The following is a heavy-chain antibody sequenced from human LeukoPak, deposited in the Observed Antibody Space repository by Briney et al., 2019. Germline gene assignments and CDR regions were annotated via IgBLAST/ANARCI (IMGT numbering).Heavy chain of an antibody. CDR1: GESFSGNC. J-gene: IGHJ4*02. CDR2: INHSGST. D-gene: IGHD3-16*01. V-gene: IGHV4-34*01. Sequence: SETLSLTCAVYGESFSGNCWNWIRQPPGKGLEWIGEINHSGSTNYNPSLKSRVTISVDTSKNQFSLKLSSVTAADTAVYYCARIEPGRLGFDYWGQGTLVTVSS. CDR3: ARIEPGRLGFDY.